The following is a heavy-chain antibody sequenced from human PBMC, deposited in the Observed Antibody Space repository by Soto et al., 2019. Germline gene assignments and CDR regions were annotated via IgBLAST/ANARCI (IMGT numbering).Heavy chain of an antibody. D-gene: IGHD2-2*01. J-gene: IGHJ6*02. CDR2: IWYDGSNK. CDR3: ARDERHCSSIACYGGHDYGMDA. V-gene: IGHV3-33*01. CDR1: GFTFSPYG. Sequence: HPGGSLRLSCAASGFTFSPYGMHWVRQAPGKGLEWVAVIWYDGSNKYYADSVKGRFTISRDNSKNTLYLQMNSLRAEDTAVYYCARDERHCSSIACYGGHDYGMDAWGQGTTVTVSS.